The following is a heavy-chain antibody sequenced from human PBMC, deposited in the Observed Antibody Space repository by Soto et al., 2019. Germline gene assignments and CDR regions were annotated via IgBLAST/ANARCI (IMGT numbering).Heavy chain of an antibody. CDR2: ISWNSGSI. D-gene: IGHD4-4*01. J-gene: IGHJ6*03. Sequence: GGSLRLSCAASGFTFDDYAMHWVRQAPGKGLEWVSGISWNSGSIGYADSVKGRFTISRDNAKNSLYLQMNSLRAEDTALYYCAKDISGRYSNPIDYYMDVWGKGTTVTVSS. CDR3: AKDISGRYSNPIDYYMDV. CDR1: GFTFDDYA. V-gene: IGHV3-9*01.